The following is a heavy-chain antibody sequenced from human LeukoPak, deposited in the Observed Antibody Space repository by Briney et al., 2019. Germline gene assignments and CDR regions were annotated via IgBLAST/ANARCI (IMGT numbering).Heavy chain of an antibody. CDR3: AAGATTRYFDY. V-gene: IGHV3-9*01. Sequence: GGSLRLSCAASGFTFDDYAMHWDRQAPGKGLEWVSGISWNSGSIGYADSVKGRFTISRDNAKNSLYLQMNSLRAEDTALYYCAAGATTRYFDYWGQGTLVTVSS. J-gene: IGHJ4*02. CDR1: GFTFDDYA. D-gene: IGHD1-26*01. CDR2: ISWNSGSI.